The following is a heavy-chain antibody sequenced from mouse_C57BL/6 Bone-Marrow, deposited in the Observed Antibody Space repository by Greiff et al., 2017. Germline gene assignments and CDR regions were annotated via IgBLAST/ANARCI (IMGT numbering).Heavy chain of an antibody. CDR2: IYPGSGST. CDR3: ATPYYSNHSYFDV. CDR1: GYTFTSYW. J-gene: IGHJ1*03. V-gene: IGHV1-55*01. Sequence: VQLQQPGAELVKPGASVKMSCKASGYTFTSYWITWVKQRPGQGLEWIGDIYPGSGSTNYNEKFKSKATLTVDTSSSTAYMKLSSLTSADSAVYYCATPYYSNHSYFDVWGTGTTVTVSS. D-gene: IGHD2-5*01.